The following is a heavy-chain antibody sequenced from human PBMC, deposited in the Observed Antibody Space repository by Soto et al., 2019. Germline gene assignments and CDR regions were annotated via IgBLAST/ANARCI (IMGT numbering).Heavy chain of an antibody. Sequence: GESLKISCKGSGYSFTSYFISWVRQMPGKGLEWMGRIDPSDSYTNYSPSFQGHVTISADKSISTAYLQWSSLKASDTAMYYCAGTPDYYYYGMDVWGQGTTVTVSS. CDR3: AGTPDYYYYGMDV. CDR2: IDPSDSYT. J-gene: IGHJ6*02. CDR1: GYSFTSYF. V-gene: IGHV5-10-1*01.